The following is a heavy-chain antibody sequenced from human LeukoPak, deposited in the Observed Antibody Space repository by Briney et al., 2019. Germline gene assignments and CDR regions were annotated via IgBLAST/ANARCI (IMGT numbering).Heavy chain of an antibody. CDR1: GFTFSSYA. CDR3: ARDRSTDSSGWYLAFGY. D-gene: IGHD6-19*01. Sequence: PGGSLRLSCAASGFTFSSYAMSWVRQAPGKGLEWVSAISGSGGSTYYADSVKGRFTISRDNSKNTLYLQMNSLRAEDTAVYYCARDRSTDSSGWYLAFGYWGQGTLVTVSS. V-gene: IGHV3-23*01. J-gene: IGHJ4*02. CDR2: ISGSGGST.